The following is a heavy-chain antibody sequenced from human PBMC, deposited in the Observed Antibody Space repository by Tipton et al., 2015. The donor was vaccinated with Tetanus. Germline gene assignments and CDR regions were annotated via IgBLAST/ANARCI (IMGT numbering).Heavy chain of an antibody. CDR1: GGSISXGXXY. V-gene: IGHV4-30-4*01. D-gene: IGHD3-3*01. Sequence: TLSLTCTVSGGSISXGXXYXXXIRQPXXXGLEWIGYIYYSGSTYYNPSLKSRVTISVDTSKNQFSLKLSSVTAADXAVYYCXXXSSGYLDYWGQGTLVTXSS. CDR3: XXXSSGYLDY. CDR2: IYYSGST. J-gene: IGHJ4*02.